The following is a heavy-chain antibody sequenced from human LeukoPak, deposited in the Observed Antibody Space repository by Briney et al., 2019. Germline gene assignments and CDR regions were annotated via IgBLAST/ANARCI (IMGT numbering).Heavy chain of an antibody. CDR1: GYSFTSYW. J-gene: IGHJ4*02. Sequence: GESLKISCKGSGYSFTSYWIGWVRQMPGKGLEWMGIIYPGDSDTRYSPSFQGQVTISADKSISTAYLQWSSLKASDTAMYYCARHDGGYSGYDYPFDYWGQGTLVTVSS. CDR2: IYPGDSDT. V-gene: IGHV5-51*01. D-gene: IGHD5-12*01. CDR3: ARHDGGYSGYDYPFDY.